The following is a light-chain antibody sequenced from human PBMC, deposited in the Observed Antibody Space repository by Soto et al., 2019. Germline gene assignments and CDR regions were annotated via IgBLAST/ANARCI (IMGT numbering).Light chain of an antibody. CDR2: DAS. J-gene: IGKJ5*01. CDR1: QSLNHE. V-gene: IGKV1-5*01. CDR3: QKYHRSSIT. Sequence: IQTHPSPSTQSASVVYRLPLTCRASQSLNHELAWYQPKPGKANNLLMYDASTLERGVTSRFSGTGSGTEFTLTISSLQPDECATYDCQKYHRSSITFGQGTQLEIK.